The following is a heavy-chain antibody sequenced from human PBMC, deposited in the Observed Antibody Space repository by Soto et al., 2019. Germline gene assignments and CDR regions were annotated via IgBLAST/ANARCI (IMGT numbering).Heavy chain of an antibody. CDR1: GYTFTSYG. V-gene: IGHV1-18*04. CDR3: PRDLGYGSGSYSPDL. CDR2: ISAYNGNT. Sequence: ASVKVSCKASGYTFTSYGFSWVRQAPGQGLEWMGWISAYNGNTNYAQNLQGRVTMTTDTSTSTAYMELRSLRSDDTAVYYCPRDLGYGSGSYSPDLWGQGTMVTVS. J-gene: IGHJ4*02. D-gene: IGHD3-10*01.